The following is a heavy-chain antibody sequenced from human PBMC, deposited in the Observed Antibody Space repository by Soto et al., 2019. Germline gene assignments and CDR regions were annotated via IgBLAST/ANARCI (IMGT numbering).Heavy chain of an antibody. D-gene: IGHD2-15*01. Sequence: QVQLVQSGAEVKKPGASVMVSCKASGYTFTSYGVSWVRQAPGQGLEWMGWISAYNGNADYAQKHQGRVTMITDTSTRTAHMELRSLSSDDTAVYYWARVGAYCTGVSCFDYLGQGTLLTVSS. CDR3: ARVGAYCTGVSCFDY. J-gene: IGHJ4*02. CDR1: GYTFTSYG. V-gene: IGHV1-18*01. CDR2: ISAYNGNA.